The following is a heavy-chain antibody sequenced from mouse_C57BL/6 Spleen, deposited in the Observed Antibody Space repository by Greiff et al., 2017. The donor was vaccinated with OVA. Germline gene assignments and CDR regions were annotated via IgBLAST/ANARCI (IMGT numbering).Heavy chain of an antibody. J-gene: IGHJ2*01. CDR3: AKVYYDYDQYYFDY. D-gene: IGHD2-4*01. Sequence: EVQLQQSGPGLVKPSQSLSLTCSVTGYSITSGYYWNWIRQFPGNKLEWMGYISYDGSNNYNPSLKKRISITRDTSKNQFFLKLNSVTTEDTSTYYCAKVYYDYDQYYFDYWGQGTTLTVSS. V-gene: IGHV3-6*01. CDR1: GYSITSGYY. CDR2: ISYDGSN.